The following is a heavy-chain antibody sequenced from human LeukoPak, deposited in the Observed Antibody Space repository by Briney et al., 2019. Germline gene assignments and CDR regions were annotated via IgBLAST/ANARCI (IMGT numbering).Heavy chain of an antibody. J-gene: IGHJ4*02. V-gene: IGHV3-30*18. Sequence: PGMSLRLSCAVSGFIFSNHGMHWVRQAPGKGLEWLSVISYDGRKNYYADSVKGRFTISRDNSKNTLYLQMNSLRAEDTALYYCAKENTNAMDYFDYWGQGTLVTDSS. CDR1: GFIFSNHG. CDR3: AKENTNAMDYFDY. D-gene: IGHD1/OR15-1a*01. CDR2: ISYDGRKN.